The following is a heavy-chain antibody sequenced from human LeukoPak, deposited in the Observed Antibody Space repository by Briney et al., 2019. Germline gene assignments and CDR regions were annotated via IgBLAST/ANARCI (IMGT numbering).Heavy chain of an antibody. V-gene: IGHV1-8*03. Sequence: ASVKVSCKASGYTFTSYDINWVRQATGQGLEWMGWMNPNSGNTGYAQKFQGRVTITRNTSISTAYMDLSSLRSEDTAVYYCARRAVAYYYYYYMDVWGKGTTATVSS. D-gene: IGHD6-19*01. CDR2: MNPNSGNT. CDR3: ARRAVAYYYYYYMDV. J-gene: IGHJ6*03. CDR1: GYTFTSYD.